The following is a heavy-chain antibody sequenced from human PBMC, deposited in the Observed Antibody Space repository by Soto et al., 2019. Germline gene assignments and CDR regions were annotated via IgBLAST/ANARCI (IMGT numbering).Heavy chain of an antibody. CDR1: SDSISSYS. CDR2: IHYNGNT. Sequence: SATLSLTCTVSSDSISSYSWSWIRQPPGKGLEWIGNIHYNGNTKYSPSLKSRVTMSVDTSKNPFSLKLISVTTADTAVYYCARGLVRGVSNWFEPWGQGTLVTVSS. V-gene: IGHV4-59*01. D-gene: IGHD3-10*01. J-gene: IGHJ5*02. CDR3: ARGLVRGVSNWFEP.